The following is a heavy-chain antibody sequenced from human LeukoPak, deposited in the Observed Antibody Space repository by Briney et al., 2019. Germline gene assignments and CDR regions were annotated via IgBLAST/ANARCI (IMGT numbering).Heavy chain of an antibody. D-gene: IGHD2-8*02. CDR2: ISSSSRTI. V-gene: IGHV3-48*02. J-gene: IGHJ3*02. CDR1: GFTFSSYK. Sequence: GGSLRLSFAALGFTFSSYKMNWVRQAPGKGRGWVSHISSSSRTIYYADSVKGRFTISRDNAKNSLYLQMNNLRDEDTAVYYCAREGVPGGFDIWGRGTMVTVSS. CDR3: AREGVPGGFDI.